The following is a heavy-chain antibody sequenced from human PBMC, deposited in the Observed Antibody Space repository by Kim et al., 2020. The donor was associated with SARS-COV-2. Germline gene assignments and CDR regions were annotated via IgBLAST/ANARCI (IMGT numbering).Heavy chain of an antibody. V-gene: IGHV4-39*07. Sequence: NPSLKSRVTISVDTSKNQFSLKLSSVTAADTAVYYCARTVPYTVTTTFDYWGQGTLVTVSS. CDR3: ARTVPYTVTTTFDY. J-gene: IGHJ4*02. D-gene: IGHD4-17*01.